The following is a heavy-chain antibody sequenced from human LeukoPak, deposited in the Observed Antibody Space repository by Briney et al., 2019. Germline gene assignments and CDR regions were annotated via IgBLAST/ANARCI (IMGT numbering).Heavy chain of an antibody. Sequence: SKTLSLTCTVSGGSISSYYWSRIRQPPGKGLEWIGYIYYSGSTNYNPSLKSRVTISVDTSKNQFSLKLSSVTAADTAVYYCARGNLWFGELLRDWGQGTLVTVSS. CDR2: IYYSGST. CDR1: GGSISSYY. V-gene: IGHV4-59*01. CDR3: ARGNLWFGELLRD. D-gene: IGHD3-10*01. J-gene: IGHJ4*02.